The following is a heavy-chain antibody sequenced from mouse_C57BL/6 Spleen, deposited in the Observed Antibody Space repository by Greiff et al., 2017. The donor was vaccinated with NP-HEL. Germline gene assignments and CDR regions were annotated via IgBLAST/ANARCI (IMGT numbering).Heavy chain of an antibody. CDR2: ISYDGSN. V-gene: IGHV3-6*01. D-gene: IGHD1-3*01. CDR1: GYSITSGYY. CDR3: ARDRKGSSYAMDY. Sequence: VQLQQSGPGLVKPSQSLSLTCSVTGYSITSGYYWNWIRQFPGNKLEWMGYISYDGSNNYNPSLKNRISITRDTSKNQFFLKLNSVTTEDTATYYCARDRKGSSYAMDYWGQGTSVTVSS. J-gene: IGHJ4*01.